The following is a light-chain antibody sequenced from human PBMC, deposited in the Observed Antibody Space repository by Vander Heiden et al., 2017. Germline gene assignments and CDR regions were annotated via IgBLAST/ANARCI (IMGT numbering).Light chain of an antibody. J-gene: IGLJ2*01. V-gene: IGLV3-19*01. CDR2: RKT. Sequence: SSELTQDPAVSVALGQTVRIPCQGFRPRTNSASWYQKKPGQAPVLVIYRKTNRPSGIPDRFSGSSSGNTASLTITGAQAEDEADYYCNSRDSSGNVVFGGGTKLTVL. CDR1: RPRTNS. CDR3: NSRDSSGNVV.